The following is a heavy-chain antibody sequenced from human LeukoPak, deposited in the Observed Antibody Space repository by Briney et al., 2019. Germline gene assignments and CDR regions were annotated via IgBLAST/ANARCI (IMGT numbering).Heavy chain of an antibody. D-gene: IGHD3-10*01. CDR2: ISGSGGST. V-gene: IGHV3-23*01. J-gene: IGHJ4*02. CDR3: AKDPVLLWFGEPSSYFDY. Sequence: GSLRLSCAASGFTFSSYAMSWVRQAPGKGPEWVSAISGSGGSTYYADSVKGRFTISRDNSKNTLYLQMNSLRAEDTAVYYCAKDPVLLWFGEPSSYFDYWGQGTLVTVSS. CDR1: GFTFSSYA.